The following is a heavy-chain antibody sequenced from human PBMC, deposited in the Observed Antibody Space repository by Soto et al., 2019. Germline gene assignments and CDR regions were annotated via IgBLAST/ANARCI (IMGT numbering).Heavy chain of an antibody. Sequence: GGSLRLSCAASGFTFSSYAMSWVRQAPGKGLEWVSAISGSGGSTYYADSVKGRFTISRDNSKNTLYLQMNSLRAEDTAVYYCAKGYYDYIWGSYRHTGRYFDYWGQGTLVTVSS. CDR2: ISGSGGST. CDR1: GFTFSSYA. CDR3: AKGYYDYIWGSYRHTGRYFDY. D-gene: IGHD3-16*02. V-gene: IGHV3-23*01. J-gene: IGHJ4*02.